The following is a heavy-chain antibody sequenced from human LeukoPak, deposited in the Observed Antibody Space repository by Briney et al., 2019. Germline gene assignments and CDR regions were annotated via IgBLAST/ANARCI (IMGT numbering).Heavy chain of an antibody. CDR2: ISSNSSYI. CDR3: ARDLYSSGFNDAFDI. CDR1: GFTFSTYS. D-gene: IGHD6-19*01. J-gene: IGHJ3*02. Sequence: PGGSLRLSCAASGFTFSTYSMNWVRQAPGKGLEWVSSISSNSSYIFYADSVKGRFTISRDNAKNSLYLQMNSLRAEDTAVYYCARDLYSSGFNDAFDIWGQGTMVTVSS. V-gene: IGHV3-21*01.